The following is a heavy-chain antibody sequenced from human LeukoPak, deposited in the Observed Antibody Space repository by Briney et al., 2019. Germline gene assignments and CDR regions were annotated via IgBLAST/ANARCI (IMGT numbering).Heavy chain of an antibody. CDR2: ISAYSGNT. CDR1: GYTFTSYG. D-gene: IGHD3-3*01. V-gene: IGHV1-18*01. J-gene: IGHJ4*02. CDR3: ARAADYDFWSGFPDY. Sequence: ASVKVSCKASGYTFTSYGISWVRQAPGQGLEWMGWISAYSGNTNYAQKLQGRVTMTTDTSTSTAYMELRSLRSDDTAVYYCARAADYDFWSGFPDYWGQGTLVTVSS.